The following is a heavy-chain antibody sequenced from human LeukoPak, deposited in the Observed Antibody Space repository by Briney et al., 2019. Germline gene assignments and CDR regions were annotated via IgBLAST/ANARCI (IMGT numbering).Heavy chain of an antibody. J-gene: IGHJ4*02. V-gene: IGHV3-30*04. Sequence: PGGSLRLSCAASGFTFSSYAMHWVRQAPGKGLEWVAVISYDGSNKYYADSVKGRFTISRDNSKNTLYLQMNSLRAEDTAVYYCARGTHYYDSSGYYSYFDYWGQGTLVTVSS. CDR3: ARGTHYYDSSGYYSYFDY. D-gene: IGHD3-22*01. CDR1: GFTFSSYA. CDR2: ISYDGSNK.